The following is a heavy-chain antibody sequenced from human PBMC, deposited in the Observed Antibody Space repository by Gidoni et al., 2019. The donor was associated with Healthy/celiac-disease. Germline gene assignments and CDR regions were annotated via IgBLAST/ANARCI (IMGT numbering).Heavy chain of an antibody. CDR2: IRSKANSYAT. Sequence: EVQLVESGGGLVQPGGSLKLSCEASGFTLVGSAMHWVRQASGKGLEWVGRIRSKANSYATAYAASVKGRFTISRDDSKNTAYLQMNSLKTEDTAVYYCTRWALGHETTVTHWGQGTLVTVSS. D-gene: IGHD4-17*01. J-gene: IGHJ4*02. CDR1: GFTLVGSA. V-gene: IGHV3-73*01. CDR3: TRWALGHETTVTH.